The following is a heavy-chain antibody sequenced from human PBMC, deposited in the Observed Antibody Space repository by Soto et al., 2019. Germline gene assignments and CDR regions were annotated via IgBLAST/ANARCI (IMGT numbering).Heavy chain of an antibody. CDR2: ISYDGSNK. J-gene: IGHJ4*02. CDR3: ARTLLWFGELLDYFDY. Sequence: PGGSLRLSCAASGFTFSSYAMHWVRQAPGKGLEWVAVISYDGSNKYYADSVKGRFTISRDNSKNTLYLQMNSLRAEDTAVYYCARTLLWFGELLDYFDYWGQGTLVTVSS. CDR1: GFTFSSYA. V-gene: IGHV3-30-3*01. D-gene: IGHD3-10*01.